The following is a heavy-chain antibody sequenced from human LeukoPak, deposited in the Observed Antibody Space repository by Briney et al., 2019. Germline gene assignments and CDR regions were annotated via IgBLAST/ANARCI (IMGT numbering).Heavy chain of an antibody. D-gene: IGHD3-16*02. CDR1: GYTFTGYN. CDR2: INPNSGGT. V-gene: IGHV1-2*06. Sequence: GASVKVSCKASGYTFTGYNMHWVRQAPGQGLEWMGRINPNSGGTNYAQKFQGRVTMTRDTSISTAYMELSRLRSDDTAVHYCARDKGGMITFGGVIVTYAFDIWGQGTMVTVSS. CDR3: ARDKGGMITFGGVIVTYAFDI. J-gene: IGHJ3*02.